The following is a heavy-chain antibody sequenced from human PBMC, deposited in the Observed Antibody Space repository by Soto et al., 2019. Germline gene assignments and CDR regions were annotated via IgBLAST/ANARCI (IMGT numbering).Heavy chain of an antibody. CDR1: GFTFSSYA. CDR3: PRERVNGYRYFDL. CDR2: LSGSGVST. D-gene: IGHD1-26*01. Sequence: EVQLLESGGGLVQPGGSLRLSCAASGFTFSSYAMNWVRQAPGKGLEWVSALSGSGVSTYYADSVKGRFTVSRDKSKNTLYLQMNSLRAEDTAVYYCPRERVNGYRYFDLWGRGTLVTVSS. J-gene: IGHJ2*01. V-gene: IGHV3-23*01.